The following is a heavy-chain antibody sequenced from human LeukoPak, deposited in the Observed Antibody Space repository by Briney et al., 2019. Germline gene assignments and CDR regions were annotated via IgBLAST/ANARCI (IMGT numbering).Heavy chain of an antibody. Sequence: ASVKVSCKASGYTFTSYDINWVPQATGQGLEWMGWMNPNSGNTGYAQKFQGRVTMTRNTSISTAYMELSSLRSEDTAVYYCARVRPPARTIFGVVIIPNWFDPWGQGTLVTVSS. V-gene: IGHV1-8*01. J-gene: IGHJ5*02. D-gene: IGHD3-3*01. CDR3: ARVRPPARTIFGVVIIPNWFDP. CDR1: GYTFTSYD. CDR2: MNPNSGNT.